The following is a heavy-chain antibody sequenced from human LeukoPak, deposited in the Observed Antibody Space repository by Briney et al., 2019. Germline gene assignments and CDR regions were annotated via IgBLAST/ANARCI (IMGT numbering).Heavy chain of an antibody. J-gene: IGHJ6*02. CDR3: ASSTYYYDSRPYYGMDV. D-gene: IGHD3-22*01. CDR1: GYTFTSYY. V-gene: IGHV1-69*13. CDR2: IIPIFGTA. Sequence: SVKVSCKASGYTFTSYYMHWVRQAPGQGLEWMGGIIPIFGTANYAQKFQGRVTITADESTSTAYMELSSLRSEDTAVYYCASSTYYYDSRPYYGMDVWGQGTTVTVSS.